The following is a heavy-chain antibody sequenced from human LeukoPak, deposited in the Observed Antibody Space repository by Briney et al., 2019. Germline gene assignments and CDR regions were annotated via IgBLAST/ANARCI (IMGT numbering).Heavy chain of an antibody. CDR3: ARSITIFGVVFDNS. V-gene: IGHV1-18*01. CDR2: ISGYNGNT. J-gene: IGHJ4*02. Sequence: ASVKVSCKASGYTFTSYGISWVRQAPGQGLEWLGWISGYNGNTNYTQNLQGRVTMTTDTSTSTAYMELRSLTSDDTAVYYCARSITIFGVVFDNSWGQGTLVTVSS. D-gene: IGHD3-3*01. CDR1: GYTFTSYG.